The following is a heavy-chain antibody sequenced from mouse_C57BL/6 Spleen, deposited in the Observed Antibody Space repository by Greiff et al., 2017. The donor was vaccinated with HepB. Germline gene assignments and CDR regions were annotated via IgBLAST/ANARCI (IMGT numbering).Heavy chain of an antibody. CDR2: FYPGSGSI. CDR1: GYTFTEYT. CDR3: ARHEDRGYDYDGFAY. Sequence: QVQLKESGAELVKPGASVKLSCKASGYTFTEYTIHWVKQRSRQGLEWIGWFYPGSGSIKYNEKFKDKATLTADKSSSTVYMELSRLTSEDSAVYFCARHEDRGYDYDGFAYWGQGTLVTVSA. J-gene: IGHJ3*01. D-gene: IGHD2-4*01. V-gene: IGHV1-62-2*01.